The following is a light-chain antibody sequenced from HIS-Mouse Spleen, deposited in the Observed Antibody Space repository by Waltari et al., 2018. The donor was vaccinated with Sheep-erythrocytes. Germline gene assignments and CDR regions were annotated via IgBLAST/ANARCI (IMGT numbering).Light chain of an antibody. CDR2: EVS. V-gene: IGLV2-8*01. Sequence: QSALTQPPSASGSPGQSVTISCTGTSSDVGGYNHVPWYQQHPGKAPNLMIYEVSKRPSGVPARFSGSKSGNTASLTVSGLQAEDEADYYCSSYAGSNNWVFGGGTKLTVL. CDR3: SSYAGSNNWV. J-gene: IGLJ3*02. CDR1: SSDVGGYNH.